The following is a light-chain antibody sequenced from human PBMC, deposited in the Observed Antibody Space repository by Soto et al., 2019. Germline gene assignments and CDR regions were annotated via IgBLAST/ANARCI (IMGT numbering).Light chain of an antibody. CDR1: SSNVGSHT. V-gene: IGLV1-44*01. J-gene: IGLJ2*01. CDR2: SKN. CDR3: AAWDDSLNAVL. Sequence: QSVLTQPPSASGTPGQRVTISCSGSSSNVGSHTVNWYQQLPGTAPKLLIYSKNQRPSGVPDRFSGSKSGTSASLAISGLRSEDESDYFCAAWDDSLNAVLFGGGTKVTVL.